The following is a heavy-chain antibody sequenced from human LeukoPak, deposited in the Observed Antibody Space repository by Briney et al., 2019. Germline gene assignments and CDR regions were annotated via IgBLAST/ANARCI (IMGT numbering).Heavy chain of an antibody. CDR1: GGSISSGGYY. CDR3: ARGKRVGYYFDY. D-gene: IGHD1-1*01. CDR2: IYYSGST. Sequence: PSQTLSLTCTVSGGSISSGGYYWRWIRQHPGKGLEWIGYIYYSGSTYYNPSLKSRVTISVDTSKNQFSLKLSSVTAADTAVYYCARGKRVGYYFDYWGQGTLVTVSS. J-gene: IGHJ4*02. V-gene: IGHV4-31*03.